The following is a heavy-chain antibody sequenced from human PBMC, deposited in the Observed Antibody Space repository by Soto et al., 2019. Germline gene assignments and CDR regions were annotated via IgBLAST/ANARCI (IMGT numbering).Heavy chain of an antibody. D-gene: IGHD3-22*01. V-gene: IGHV4-30-4*01. CDR2: IHNSGSP. Sequence: PSETLSLTCSVSGASIYNGGYFWSWIRQSPGKGLEWIGHIHNSGSPYNNPSLKSRVTISADTSMNQFSLALSSVTAADTAMYYCARALYYYDSSGNFDYWGQGTLVTVSS. J-gene: IGHJ4*02. CDR3: ARALYYYDSSGNFDY. CDR1: GASIYNGGYF.